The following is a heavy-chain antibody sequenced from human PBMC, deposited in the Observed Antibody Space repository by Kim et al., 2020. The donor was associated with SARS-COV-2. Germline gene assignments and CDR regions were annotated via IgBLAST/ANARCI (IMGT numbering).Heavy chain of an antibody. CDR3: ARSHYYDSSGYQDY. CDR2: ISSSSSYT. Sequence: GGSLRLSCAASGFTFSDYYMSWIRQAPGKGLEWVSYISSSSSYTNYADSVKGRFTISRDIAKNSLYLQMNSQRAEDTAVYYCARSHYYDSSGYQDYWGQGTVVTVSS. D-gene: IGHD3-22*01. CDR1: GFTFSDYY. V-gene: IGHV3-11*03. J-gene: IGHJ4*02.